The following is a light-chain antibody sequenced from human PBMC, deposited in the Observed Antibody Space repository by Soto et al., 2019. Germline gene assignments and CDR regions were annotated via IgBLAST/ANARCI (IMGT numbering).Light chain of an antibody. CDR1: SSDVGAYDY. Sequence: QSALTQPASVSGSPGQSITISCTGTSSDVGAYDYVSWYQQHPGEVPKLMIFGVSDRPSGVSNRFSGSKSGNTASLTISGLQDEDEADYYCSSFTTRTSYVFGTGTKVTVL. V-gene: IGLV2-14*03. CDR3: SSFTTRTSYV. J-gene: IGLJ1*01. CDR2: GVS.